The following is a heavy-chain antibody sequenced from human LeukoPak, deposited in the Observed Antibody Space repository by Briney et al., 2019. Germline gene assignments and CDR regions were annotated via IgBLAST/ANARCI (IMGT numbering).Heavy chain of an antibody. CDR3: AKDLHYGSADY. CDR2: INPDRENT. Sequence: GGSLRLSCAASGFTFSTYWMHWVRQVPGKGLVWVSFINPDRENTNYADSVKGRFIISRDNAKNTLYLQMNSLRAEDTAVYYCAKDLHYGSADYWGQGIQVTVSS. D-gene: IGHD3-10*01. J-gene: IGHJ4*02. V-gene: IGHV3-74*01. CDR1: GFTFSTYW.